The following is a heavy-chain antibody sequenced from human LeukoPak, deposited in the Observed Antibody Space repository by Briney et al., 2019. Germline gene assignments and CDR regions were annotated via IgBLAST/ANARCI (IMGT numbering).Heavy chain of an antibody. D-gene: IGHD2-21*02. CDR3: ARDGDWAFDY. V-gene: IGHV3-48*01. J-gene: IGHJ4*02. CDR1: GFTFSNTYS. Sequence: GGSLRLSCAASGFTFSNTYSMNWVRQAPGKGLEWVAHISLTTTTVSYADSVKGRFTMSRDNAKKSLSLQMNSLRAEDMAVYYCARDGDWAFDYWGQGTLVTVSS. CDR2: ISLTTTTV.